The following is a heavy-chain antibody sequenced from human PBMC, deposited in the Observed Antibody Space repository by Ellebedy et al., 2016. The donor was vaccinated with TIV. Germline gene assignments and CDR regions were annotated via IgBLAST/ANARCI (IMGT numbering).Heavy chain of an antibody. J-gene: IGHJ3*02. CDR1: GGSVSGYY. V-gene: IGHV4-34*01. CDR3: ARGYYDASTGYYDAFSI. CDR2: NTHSGSS. Sequence: SETLSLTXAVSGGSVSGYYWNWIRQPPGKGLEWIGENTHSGSSNYNPSLKSRVTISVDRSKNQFSLRLTSVTAADTAVYFCARGYYDASTGYYDAFSIWGQGTLVTVSS. D-gene: IGHD3-9*01.